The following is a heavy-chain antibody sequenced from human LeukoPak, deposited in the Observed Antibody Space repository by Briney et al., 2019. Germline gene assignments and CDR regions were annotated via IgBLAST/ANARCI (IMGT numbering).Heavy chain of an antibody. CDR1: GYTFTGYY. J-gene: IGHJ4*02. D-gene: IGHD1-26*01. V-gene: IGHV1-2*02. CDR2: INPNSGGT. Sequence: ASVKVSCKASGYTFTGYYMHWVRQAPGQGLEWMGWINPNSGGTNYAQKFQGRVTMTRDTSISTAYMELSRLRSDDTAVYYCARSVSGSYLPHCDYWGQGTLVIVSS. CDR3: ARSVSGSYLPHCDY.